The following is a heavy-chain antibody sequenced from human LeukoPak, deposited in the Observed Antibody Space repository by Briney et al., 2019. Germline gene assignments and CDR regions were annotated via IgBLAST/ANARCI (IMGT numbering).Heavy chain of an antibody. J-gene: IGHJ5*02. CDR1: GGSFSGYY. Sequence: SETLSLTCAVYGGSFSGYYWSWIRQPPGKGLEWIGKINHSGSTNYNPSLKSRVNISVDTSKNQFSLKLSSVTAADTAVYYCASRIQLWLSGSWFDPWGQGTLVTVSS. D-gene: IGHD5-18*01. V-gene: IGHV4-34*01. CDR3: ASRIQLWLSGSWFDP. CDR2: INHSGST.